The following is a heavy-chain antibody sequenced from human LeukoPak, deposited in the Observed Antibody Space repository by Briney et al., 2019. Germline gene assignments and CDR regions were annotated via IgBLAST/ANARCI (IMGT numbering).Heavy chain of an antibody. CDR2: ISGSGVAT. CDR3: AKDWGYSSSQGYYFDY. Sequence: PGGSLRLSCAASGFTFSSYAVSWVLQAPGKGLEWVSSISGSGVATYSADSVKGRFTISRDNSKNTLYLQMSSLRAEDTAVYYCAKDWGYSSSQGYYFDYWGQGTLVTVSS. J-gene: IGHJ4*02. CDR1: GFTFSSYA. D-gene: IGHD6-13*01. V-gene: IGHV3-23*01.